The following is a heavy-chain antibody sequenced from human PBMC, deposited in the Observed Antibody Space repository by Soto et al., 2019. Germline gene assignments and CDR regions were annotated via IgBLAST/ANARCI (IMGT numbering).Heavy chain of an antibody. D-gene: IGHD1-26*01. CDR2: IKPSDGDT. J-gene: IGHJ3*02. Sequence: QVNLVQSGAEVKKPGASVKLSCQASGYSFSNYYMHWVRQAPGQGLEWMGIIKPSDGDTIYAQSFQGRVTVTGDTSTSTVYIELKGLTYEDTAVYYCAKDRGRTDWENEDLEIWGRGTKVTVSS. CDR1: GYSFSNYY. V-gene: IGHV1-46*03. CDR3: AKDRGRTDWENEDLEI.